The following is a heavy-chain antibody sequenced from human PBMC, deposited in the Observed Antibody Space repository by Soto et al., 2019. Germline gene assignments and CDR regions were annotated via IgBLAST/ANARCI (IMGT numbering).Heavy chain of an antibody. Sequence: SETLSLTCAVYGGSFSGYYWSWIRQPPGKGLEWIGEINHSGSTNYNPSLKSRVTISVDTSKNQFSLKLSSVTAADTAVYYCARGPHGRGSGSYYKGHFDYWGQGTLVTVSS. D-gene: IGHD3-10*01. J-gene: IGHJ4*02. CDR3: ARGPHGRGSGSYYKGHFDY. CDR2: INHSGST. V-gene: IGHV4-34*01. CDR1: GGSFSGYY.